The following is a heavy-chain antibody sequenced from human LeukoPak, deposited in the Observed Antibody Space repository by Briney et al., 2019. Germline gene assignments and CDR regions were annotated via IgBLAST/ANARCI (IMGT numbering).Heavy chain of an antibody. CDR3: ARVDYGGNFFDY. D-gene: IGHD4-23*01. Sequence: PSETLSLTCAVYGGSFSGYYWSWIRQPPGKGLEWIGEINHSGSTNYNPSLKSRVTISVDTSKNQFSLKLSSVTAADTAVYYCARVDYGGNFFDYWGQGTPVTVSS. CDR2: INHSGST. CDR1: GGSFSGYY. V-gene: IGHV4-34*01. J-gene: IGHJ4*02.